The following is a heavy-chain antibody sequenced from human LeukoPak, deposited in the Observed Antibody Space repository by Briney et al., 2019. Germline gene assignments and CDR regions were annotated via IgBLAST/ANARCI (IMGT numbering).Heavy chain of an antibody. V-gene: IGHV3-53*01. CDR2: IYSGGST. D-gene: IGHD4-17*01. J-gene: IGHJ3*02. CDR1: GSTVSSNY. CDR3: ARDWADGDYYAFDI. Sequence: GGSLRLSCAASGSTVSSNYMSWVRQAPGKGLEWVSVIYSGGSTYYADSVKGRFTISRDNSKNTLYLQMNSLRAEDTAVYYCARDWADGDYYAFDIWGQGTMVTVSS.